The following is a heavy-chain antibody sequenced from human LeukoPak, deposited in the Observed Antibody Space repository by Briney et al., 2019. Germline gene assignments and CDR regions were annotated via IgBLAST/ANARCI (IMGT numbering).Heavy chain of an antibody. V-gene: IGHV4-59*02. CDR3: TRGHLALQS. Sequence: SETLSLTCTVSGASVTDYYWSWIRPSPGKGLEWISYIHHSGNSDYNPSLRSRVTTSLDTSKNQFSLNLISVTAADTAVYYCTRGHLALQSWSQGTLVTVSS. CDR2: IHHSGNS. CDR1: GASVTDYY. J-gene: IGHJ5*02.